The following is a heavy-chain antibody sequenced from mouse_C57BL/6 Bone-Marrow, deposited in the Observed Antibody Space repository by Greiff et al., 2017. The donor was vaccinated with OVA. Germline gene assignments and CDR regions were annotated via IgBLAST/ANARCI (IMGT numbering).Heavy chain of an antibody. CDR2: IWSGGST. V-gene: IGHV2-2*01. Sequence: QVQLQQSGPGLVQPSQSLSITCTVSGFSLTSYGVHWVRQSPGKGLEWLGVIWSGGSTDYNAAFISRLSISKDNAKSQVFFKMNSLQADDTAIYYCARDGYSNQAWFAYWGQGTLGTVSA. CDR3: ARDGYSNQAWFAY. D-gene: IGHD2-5*01. CDR1: GFSLTSYG. J-gene: IGHJ3*01.